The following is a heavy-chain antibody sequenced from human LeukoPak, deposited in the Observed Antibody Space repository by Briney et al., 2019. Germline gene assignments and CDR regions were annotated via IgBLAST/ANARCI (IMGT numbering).Heavy chain of an antibody. J-gene: IGHJ4*02. Sequence: GRSLRLSCTASGFNFGSDAMHWVRQAPGKGLEWVAFIWYDGSNDHYADSVKGRFTISRDNSKNTVCLQMNSLRVEDTAVYYCARNYYDSSGYFFDYWGQGTLVTVSS. CDR3: ARNYYDSSGYFFDY. CDR2: IWYDGSND. V-gene: IGHV3-33*01. CDR1: GFNFGSDA. D-gene: IGHD3-22*01.